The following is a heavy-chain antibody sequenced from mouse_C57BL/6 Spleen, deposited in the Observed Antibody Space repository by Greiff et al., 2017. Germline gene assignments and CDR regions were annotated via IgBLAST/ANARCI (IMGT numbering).Heavy chain of an antibody. CDR2: IWSDGST. CDR3: ARQEVYDYDLYAMDY. J-gene: IGHJ4*01. D-gene: IGHD2-4*01. V-gene: IGHV2-6-1*01. Sequence: QVQLQQSGPGLVAPSQRLSITCTVSGFSFTSYGVHWVRQPPGKGLEWLVVIWSDGSTTYNSALKSRLSISKDNSKSQVFLKMNSRQTDDTAMYYCARQEVYDYDLYAMDYWGQGTSVTVSS. CDR1: GFSFTSYG.